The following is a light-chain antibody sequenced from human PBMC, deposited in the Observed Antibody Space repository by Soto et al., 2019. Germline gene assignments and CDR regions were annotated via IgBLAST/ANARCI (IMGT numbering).Light chain of an antibody. CDR2: DAS. V-gene: IGKV3-11*01. Sequence: EIVLTQSPATLSLSLGERATLSCRASQSVSSHLTLYQQKPGQAPRLLIYDASNRVTGIPDRFSGSGSGTDFPLTISSLEREDFAVYYCQQRSNWAPEFTFGPGTKVDIK. CDR1: QSVSSH. J-gene: IGKJ3*01. CDR3: QQRSNWAPEFT.